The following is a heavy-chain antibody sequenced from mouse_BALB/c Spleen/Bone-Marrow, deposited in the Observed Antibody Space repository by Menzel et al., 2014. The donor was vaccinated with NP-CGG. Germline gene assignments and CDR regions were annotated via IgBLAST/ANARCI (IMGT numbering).Heavy chain of an antibody. CDR3: AREGYERGFAY. D-gene: IGHD3-1*01. CDR1: GFSLTSYG. Sequence: VHLVESGPGLVRPSQSLSITCTVSGFSLTSYGVHWVRQSPGKGLEWLGVIWSGGNTDYNAAFISRLSISKDNSKSXVFFKKKSVQADETAIYYCAREGYERGFAYWGEGILVTVSA. J-gene: IGHJ3*01. CDR2: IWSGGNT. V-gene: IGHV2-4-1*01.